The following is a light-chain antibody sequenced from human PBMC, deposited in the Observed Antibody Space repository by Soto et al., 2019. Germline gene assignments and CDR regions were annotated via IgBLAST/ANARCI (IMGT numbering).Light chain of an antibody. CDR2: GNT. Sequence: QSVLTQPPSASGTPGQRVTISCSGSTSNIGGNDVYWYQQLPGTAPKLLIYGNTNRPSGVPDRFSGSKSGTSASLAIAGLQTEDEGDYYCQTYDSSLSGLYVFGTGTKVTVL. V-gene: IGLV1-40*01. J-gene: IGLJ1*01. CDR3: QTYDSSLSGLYV. CDR1: TSNIGGND.